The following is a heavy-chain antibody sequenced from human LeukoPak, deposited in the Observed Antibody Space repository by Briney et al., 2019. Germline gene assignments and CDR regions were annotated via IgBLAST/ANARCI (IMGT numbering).Heavy chain of an antibody. V-gene: IGHV4-34*01. Sequence: SETLSLTCAVYGGSFSGYYWSWIRQPPGKVLEWIGEINHSGSTNYNPSLKSRVTISVDTSRNQFSLKLSSVTAADTAVYYCAKVDTAMVTPGAFDIWGQGTMVTVSS. CDR3: AKVDTAMVTPGAFDI. D-gene: IGHD5-18*01. CDR1: GGSFSGYY. J-gene: IGHJ3*02. CDR2: INHSGST.